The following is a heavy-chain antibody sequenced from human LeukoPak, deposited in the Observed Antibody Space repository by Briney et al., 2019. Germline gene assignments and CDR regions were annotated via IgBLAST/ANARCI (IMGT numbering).Heavy chain of an antibody. Sequence: SETLSLTCTVSGGSISSSSYYWGWIRQPPGKGLEWIGSIYYSGSTYYNPSLKSRVTISVDTSKNQFSLKLCSVTAADTAVYYCAKIGAVAGTYFQHWGQGTLVTVSS. J-gene: IGHJ1*01. CDR1: GGSISSSSYY. CDR3: AKIGAVAGTYFQH. V-gene: IGHV4-39*01. D-gene: IGHD6-19*01. CDR2: IYYSGST.